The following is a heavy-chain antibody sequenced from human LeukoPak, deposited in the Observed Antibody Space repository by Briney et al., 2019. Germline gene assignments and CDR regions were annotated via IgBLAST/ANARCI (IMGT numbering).Heavy chain of an antibody. V-gene: IGHV1-8*01. CDR3: ARAPEWGKSNYYYYMDV. D-gene: IGHD1-26*01. J-gene: IGHJ6*03. Sequence: GASVKVPCKASGYTFTSYDINWVRQATGQGLEWMGWMNPNSGNTGYAQKFQGRVTMTRNTSISTAYMELSSLRSEGTAVYYCARAPEWGKSNYYYYMDVWGKGTTVTVSS. CDR1: GYTFTSYD. CDR2: MNPNSGNT.